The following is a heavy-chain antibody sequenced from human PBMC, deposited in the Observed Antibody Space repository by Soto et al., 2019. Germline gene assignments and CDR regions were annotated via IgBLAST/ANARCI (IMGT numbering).Heavy chain of an antibody. Sequence: ASVKVSCKASGYTFTSYGISWVRQAPGQGLEWMGWISAYNGNTNYAQKLQGRVTMTTDTSTSTAYMELRSLRSDDTAVYYCARRSRLVVVAAPDDYWGQGTLVTVSS. CDR1: GYTFTSYG. J-gene: IGHJ4*02. V-gene: IGHV1-18*01. D-gene: IGHD2-15*01. CDR3: ARRSRLVVVAAPDDY. CDR2: ISAYNGNT.